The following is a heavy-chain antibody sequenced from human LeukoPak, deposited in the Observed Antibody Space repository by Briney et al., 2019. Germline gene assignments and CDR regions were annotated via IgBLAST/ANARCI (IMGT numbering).Heavy chain of an antibody. CDR1: GFTFSSYA. Sequence: GGSLRLSCAASGFTFSSYAMSWVRQAPGKGLEWVSAISGSGGSTYYADSVKGRFTISRDNSKNTLSLQMNSLRAEDTAVYYCVGITMVRGAPYYGMDVWGQGTTVTVSS. CDR2: ISGSGGST. J-gene: IGHJ6*02. V-gene: IGHV3-23*01. D-gene: IGHD3-10*01. CDR3: VGITMVRGAPYYGMDV.